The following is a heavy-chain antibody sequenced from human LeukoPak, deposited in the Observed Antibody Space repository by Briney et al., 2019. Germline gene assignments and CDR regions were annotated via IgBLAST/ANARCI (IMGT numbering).Heavy chain of an antibody. J-gene: IGHJ4*02. Sequence: ASVKVSCKASGYTFTGCYMHWVRQAPGQGLEWMGRINPNSGGTNYAQKFQGRVTMTRDTSISTAYMELSRLRSDDTAVYYCARVYCSGGSCYLYYFDYWGQGTLVTVSS. CDR1: GYTFTGCY. CDR3: ARVYCSGGSCYLYYFDY. D-gene: IGHD2-15*01. CDR2: INPNSGGT. V-gene: IGHV1-2*06.